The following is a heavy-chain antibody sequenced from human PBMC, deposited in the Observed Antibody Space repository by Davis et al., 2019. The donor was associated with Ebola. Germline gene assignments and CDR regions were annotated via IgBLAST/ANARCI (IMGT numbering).Heavy chain of an antibody. Sequence: GGSLKISCAASGFTFSSYAMHWVRQAPGKGLEWVANIKQDGSEKYYVDSVKGRFTISRDNAKNSLYLQMNSLRAEDTAVYYCARGEGLEQWLVGNWFDPWGQGTLVTVSS. CDR1: GFTFSSYA. V-gene: IGHV3-7*03. J-gene: IGHJ5*02. CDR3: ARGEGLEQWLVGNWFDP. CDR2: IKQDGSEK. D-gene: IGHD6-19*01.